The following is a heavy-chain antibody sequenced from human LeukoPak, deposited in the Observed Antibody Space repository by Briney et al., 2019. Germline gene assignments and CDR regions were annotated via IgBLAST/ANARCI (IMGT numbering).Heavy chain of an antibody. CDR3: VKDLGRYRNNCFGY. Sequence: GGSLRLSCAASGFTFSSYAMSWVRQAPEKGLEWVSTISGSGGGTYYADSVKGRFTISRDDSKNTLYLQMNSLRAEDTAVYYCVKDLGRYRNNCFGYWGQGTLVTASS. V-gene: IGHV3-23*01. CDR1: GFTFSSYA. D-gene: IGHD1-26*01. CDR2: ISGSGGGT. J-gene: IGHJ4*02.